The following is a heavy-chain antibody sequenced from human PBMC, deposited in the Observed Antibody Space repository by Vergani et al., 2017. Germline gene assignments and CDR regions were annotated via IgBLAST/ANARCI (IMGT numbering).Heavy chain of an antibody. V-gene: IGHV3-30*04. CDR2: ISYDGSNK. Sequence: QVQLVESGGGVVQPGRSLRLSCAASGFTFLPSPLHLLRQPPGKRLAWLAVISYDGSNKYYADSVKGRFTISRDNSKNTLYLQMNSLRAEDTAVYYCAKDQSGCNSDWFDPWGQGTLVTVSS. J-gene: IGHJ5*02. CDR1: GFTFLPSP. CDR3: AKDQSGCNSDWFDP. D-gene: IGHD4-23*01.